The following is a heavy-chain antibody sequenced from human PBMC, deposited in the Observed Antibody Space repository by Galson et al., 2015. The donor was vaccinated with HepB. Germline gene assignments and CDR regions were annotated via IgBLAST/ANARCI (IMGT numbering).Heavy chain of an antibody. CDR1: GFTVSSNY. V-gene: IGHV3-53*01. CDR3: ARGAHRINYCSSTSCYDYYFDY. CDR2: IYSGGST. D-gene: IGHD2-2*01. J-gene: IGHJ4*02. Sequence: SLRLSCAASGFTVSSNYMSWVRQAPGKGLEWVSVIYSGGSTYYADSVKGRFTISRDNSKNTLYLQMNSLRAEDTAVYYCARGAHRINYCSSTSCYDYYFDYWGQGTLVTVSS.